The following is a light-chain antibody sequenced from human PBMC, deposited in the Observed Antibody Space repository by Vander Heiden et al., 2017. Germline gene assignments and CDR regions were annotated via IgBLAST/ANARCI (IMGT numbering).Light chain of an antibody. CDR2: DAF. CDR3: QQFNSHSLT. CDR1: QSVNNW. V-gene: IGKV1-5*01. Sequence: DIQMTQSPSTLSASVGDRVTITCRASQSVNNWLAWYQQKPGKAPKVRIYDAFTLANEVPSRFSGGRSGTEFTLTISSLQPDDFATYYCQQFNSHSLTFGGGTKVEIK. J-gene: IGKJ4*01.